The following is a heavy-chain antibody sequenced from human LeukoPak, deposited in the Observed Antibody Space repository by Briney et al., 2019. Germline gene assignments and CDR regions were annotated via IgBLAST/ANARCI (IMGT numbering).Heavy chain of an antibody. V-gene: IGHV3-21*04. CDR2: ISSSSSYI. CDR1: GFTFSSYS. D-gene: IGHD5-24*01. CDR3: AKSQFNYHDAFDI. J-gene: IGHJ3*02. Sequence: GGSLRLSCAASGFTFSSYSMNWVRQAPGKGPEWVSSISSSSSYIYYADSVKGRFTISRDNSKNTLYLQMNSLRAEDTAVYYCAKSQFNYHDAFDIWGQGTMVTVSS.